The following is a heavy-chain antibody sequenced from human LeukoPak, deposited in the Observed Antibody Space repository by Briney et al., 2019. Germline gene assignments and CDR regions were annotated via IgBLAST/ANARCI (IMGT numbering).Heavy chain of an antibody. J-gene: IGHJ4*02. CDR2: IKQDGSDK. CDR3: ARHSNKYDYDSSGHYRSFDY. D-gene: IGHD3-22*01. Sequence: GGSVRLSCAASGFTYSFYWMSWVRQAPGKGLEWVANIKQDGSDKYYVDSVKGRFTISRDNSKNTLYLQMNSLRAEDTAFYFCARHSNKYDYDSSGHYRSFDYWGQETLVSVSS. V-gene: IGHV3-7*01. CDR1: GFTYSFYW.